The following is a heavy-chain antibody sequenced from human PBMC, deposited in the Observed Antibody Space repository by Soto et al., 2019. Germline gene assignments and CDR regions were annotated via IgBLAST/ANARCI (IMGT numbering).Heavy chain of an antibody. V-gene: IGHV2-5*02. CDR1: GFSLSTSGVG. CDR3: AYLPCSGGSCYWFSFSGMDV. Sequence: QITLKESGPTLVKPTQPLTLTCTFSGFSLSTSGVGVAWIRQPPGKALEWLALIYWDDDKRYRPSLESRLTITKDTSKDQVVLTMTNTDSVATATYYCAYLPCSGGSCYWFSFSGMDVWGQGTTVTVSS. CDR2: IYWDDDK. J-gene: IGHJ6*02. D-gene: IGHD2-15*01.